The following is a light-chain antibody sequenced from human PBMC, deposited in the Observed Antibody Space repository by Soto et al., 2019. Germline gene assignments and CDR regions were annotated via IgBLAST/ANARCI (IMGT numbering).Light chain of an antibody. CDR1: SSDVGGYND. V-gene: IGLV2-14*01. Sequence: QSVLTQPASVSGSPGQSITISCTGTSSDVGGYNDVSWYQQHPGKAPKLMLYEVSNRPSGVSNRFSGSKSGNTASLTISGLQAEDEADYYCSSYTSSSTYVFGTGTKLTVL. J-gene: IGLJ1*01. CDR3: SSYTSSSTYV. CDR2: EVS.